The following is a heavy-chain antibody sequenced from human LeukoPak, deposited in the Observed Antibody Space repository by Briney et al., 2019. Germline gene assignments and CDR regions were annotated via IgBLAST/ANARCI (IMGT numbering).Heavy chain of an antibody. Sequence: SETLSLTCTVSSGSIGTYYWSWIRQPPGRGLECIGYIYYSGSTNYNPSLKSRVTISVDTSKNQFSLKLSSVTAADTAVYYCARGGWHYLDHWGQGTLVTVSS. CDR2: IYYSGST. CDR3: ARGGWHYLDH. V-gene: IGHV4-59*01. J-gene: IGHJ4*02. D-gene: IGHD6-19*01. CDR1: SGSIGTYY.